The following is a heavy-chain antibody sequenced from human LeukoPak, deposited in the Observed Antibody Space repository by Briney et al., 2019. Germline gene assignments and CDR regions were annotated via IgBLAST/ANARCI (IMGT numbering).Heavy chain of an antibody. CDR1: GGSISSGGYS. V-gene: IGHV4-30-2*01. D-gene: IGHD3-10*01. J-gene: IGHJ3*02. Sequence: SETLSLTCAVSGGSISSGGYSWSWIRQPPGKGLEWIGYIYHSGSTYYNPSLKSRVTVSVDRSKNQFSLKLSSVTAADTAVYYCARDYGSGSYGDDAFDIWGQGTMVTVSS. CDR2: IYHSGST. CDR3: ARDYGSGSYGDDAFDI.